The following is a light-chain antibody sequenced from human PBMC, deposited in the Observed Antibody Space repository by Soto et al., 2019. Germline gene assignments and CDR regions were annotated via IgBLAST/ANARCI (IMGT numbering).Light chain of an antibody. J-gene: IGKJ1*01. Sequence: EIVLTQSPGTLSLSPGERGTLSCRASQSISSNYLAWYQQKSGQAPRLLIYGASNRAIGIPDRFSGSGSGTDFTLTISRLEPEDFALYFCQQYDSSPWTFCQGTKVESK. CDR2: GAS. V-gene: IGKV3-20*01. CDR1: QSISSNY. CDR3: QQYDSSPWT.